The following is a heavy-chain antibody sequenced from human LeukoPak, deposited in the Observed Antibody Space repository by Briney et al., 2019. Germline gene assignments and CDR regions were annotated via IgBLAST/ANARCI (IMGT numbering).Heavy chain of an antibody. CDR2: INTSSGGT. V-gene: IGHV1-2*02. Sequence: ASVKVSCKASGYTFTGYYMHWVRQAPGQGLEWMGWINTSSGGTNHAQKFQGRVTLTRDTSISTAYMELSRLRSDDTAVYYCARDWYYGDGYFDYWGQGTLVTVSS. D-gene: IGHD4-17*01. CDR3: ARDWYYGDGYFDY. J-gene: IGHJ4*02. CDR1: GYTFTGYY.